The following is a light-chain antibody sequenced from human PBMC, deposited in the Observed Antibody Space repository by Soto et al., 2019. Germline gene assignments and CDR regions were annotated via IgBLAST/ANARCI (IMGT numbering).Light chain of an antibody. CDR3: QQYNNWYT. CDR1: QSVSSN. J-gene: IGKJ2*01. V-gene: IGKV3D-15*01. Sequence: EIVMTQSPATLSVSPGERATLSCRASQSVSSNLAWYQQKPGQAHRLLIYVASIRATGIPARFSGSGSGTDFTLTISRLYSEDFAVYYCQQYNNWYTFGQGTKLAIK. CDR2: VAS.